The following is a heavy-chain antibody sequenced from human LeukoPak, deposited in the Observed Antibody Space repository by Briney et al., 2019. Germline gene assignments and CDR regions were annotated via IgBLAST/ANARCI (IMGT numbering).Heavy chain of an antibody. V-gene: IGHV4-59*01. CDR3: ATGYSSTWYYFDY. J-gene: IGHJ4*02. D-gene: IGHD6-13*01. Sequence: SETLSLTCTVSGDSISSYYRSWIRQPPGKGLEWIGYIYHSGSTNYNPSLKSRVTISADTSKDRFSLKLASVTAADTAVYYCATGYSSTWYYFDYWGQGTLVTVSS. CDR2: IYHSGST. CDR1: GDSISSYY.